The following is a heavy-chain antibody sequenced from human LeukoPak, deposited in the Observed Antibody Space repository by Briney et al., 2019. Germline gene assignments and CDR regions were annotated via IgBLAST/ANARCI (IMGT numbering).Heavy chain of an antibody. CDR2: INRSGST. CDR3: ARGWKRWLQLASFDY. V-gene: IGHV4-34*01. CDR1: GGSFSGYY. Sequence: SETLSLTCAVYGGSFSGYYWSWIRQPPGKGLEWIGEINRSGSTNYNPSLKSRVTISVDTSKNQFSLKLSSVTAADTAVYYCARGWKRWLQLASFDYWGQGTLVTVSS. J-gene: IGHJ4*02. D-gene: IGHD5-24*01.